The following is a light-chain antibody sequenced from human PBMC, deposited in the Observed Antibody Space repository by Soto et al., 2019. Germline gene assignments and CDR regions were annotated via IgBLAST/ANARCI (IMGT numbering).Light chain of an antibody. CDR2: DAS. V-gene: IGKV3-11*01. CDR3: QQRSNWPRS. J-gene: IGKJ4*01. Sequence: IVLTQSPPALSLSPGERATLSCRASQSVSTYLAWYQQKPGQAPRLLIYDASNRASGIPARFSGSGSGTNFTLTISSLEPEDFAVYYCQQRSNWPRSFGGGTKVDIK. CDR1: QSVSTY.